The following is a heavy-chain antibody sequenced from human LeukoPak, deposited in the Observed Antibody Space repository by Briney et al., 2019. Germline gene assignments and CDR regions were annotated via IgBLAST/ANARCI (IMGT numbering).Heavy chain of an antibody. CDR3: AKGGDYGDFPRMDV. CDR2: ISYDGSNK. D-gene: IGHD4-17*01. Sequence: GGPLRLSCAASGFTFSSYGMHWVRQAPGKGLEWVAVISYDGSNKYYADSVKGRFTISRDNSKNTLYLQMNSLRAEDTAVYYCAKGGDYGDFPRMDVWGKGTTVTVSS. J-gene: IGHJ6*04. V-gene: IGHV3-30*18. CDR1: GFTFSSYG.